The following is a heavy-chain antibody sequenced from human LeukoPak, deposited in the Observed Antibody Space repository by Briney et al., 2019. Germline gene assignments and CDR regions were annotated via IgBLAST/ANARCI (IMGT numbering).Heavy chain of an antibody. J-gene: IGHJ4*02. CDR3: ARSFSAGHFDY. Sequence: SGPALVKPTQTLILTCTFSGFSLNTSAMRVSWIRQPPGKALEWLARIDWDDDEFYSTSLKTRLTFSKDTSKNQVVLTMTNMNPVDTATYYCARSFSAGHFDYWGQGTLVTVSS. D-gene: IGHD6-13*01. CDR2: IDWDDDE. V-gene: IGHV2-70*04. CDR1: GFSLNTSAMR.